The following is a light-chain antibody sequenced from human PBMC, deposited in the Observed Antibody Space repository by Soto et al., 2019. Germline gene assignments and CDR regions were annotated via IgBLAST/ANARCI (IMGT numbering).Light chain of an antibody. CDR2: GAS. Sequence: EILMTQSPVSLSFSPGERWXLXXXASQSLTRNLAWYQHKPGQSPRLLIYGASARATGIPARFSGGGSGADFTLTISSLQPEDFATYYCQQSYSTPLTFGGGTKVDI. V-gene: IGKV3-15*01. CDR3: QQSYSTPLT. J-gene: IGKJ4*01. CDR1: QSLTRN.